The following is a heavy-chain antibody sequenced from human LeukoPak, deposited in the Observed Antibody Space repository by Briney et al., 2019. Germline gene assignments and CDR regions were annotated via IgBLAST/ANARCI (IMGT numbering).Heavy chain of an antibody. D-gene: IGHD6-25*01. V-gene: IGHV1-18*01. CDR3: ARNSSGWYGYFDL. J-gene: IGHJ2*01. CDR2: INIYKGNT. CDR1: GYIFTSHG. Sequence: ASVRVSCKASGYIFTSHGLSWVRQAPGQGLEWMGWINIYKGNTNYAQKLQGRVTMTTDTSTSIAYMELRSLRSDDTAVYYCARNSSGWYGYFDLWGRGTLVTVSS.